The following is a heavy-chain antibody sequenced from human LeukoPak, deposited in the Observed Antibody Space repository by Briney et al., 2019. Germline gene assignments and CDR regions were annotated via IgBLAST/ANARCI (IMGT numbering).Heavy chain of an antibody. CDR3: ARDHWDCSGGSCYFAD. Sequence: GGSLRLSCAASGFTVSSNYMSWVRQAPGKGLEWVSVIYSGGSTYYADSVKGRFTISRHNSKNTLYLQMNSLRAEDTAVYYCARDHWDCSGGSCYFADWGQGTLVTVSS. D-gene: IGHD2-15*01. CDR1: GFTVSSNY. V-gene: IGHV3-53*04. CDR2: IYSGGST. J-gene: IGHJ4*02.